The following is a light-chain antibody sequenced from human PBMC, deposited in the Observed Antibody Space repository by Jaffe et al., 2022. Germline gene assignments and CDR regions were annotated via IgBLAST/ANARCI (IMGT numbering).Light chain of an antibody. Sequence: EIVLTQSPATLSLSPGERATLSCRASQSVSSYLAWYQQKPGQAPRLLIYDASNRATGIPARFSGSGSGTDFTLTISSLEPEDFAVYYCQQRSNWPLEFGQGTKVEIK. CDR3: QQRSNWPLE. CDR1: QSVSSY. J-gene: IGKJ1*01. CDR2: DAS. V-gene: IGKV3-11*01.